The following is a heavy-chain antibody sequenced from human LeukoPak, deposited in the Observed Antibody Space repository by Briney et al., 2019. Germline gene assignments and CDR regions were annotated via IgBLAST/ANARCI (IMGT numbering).Heavy chain of an antibody. V-gene: IGHV3-33*01. Sequence: PGGSLRLSCAASGFTFRSYGMHWVRQAPGKGLEWVAVMWYDGSNKYYADSVKGRFTISRDNSKNTLYLQMNSLRAEDPAVYYCARHRDVDTAMVSYQDYWGQGTLVTVSS. CDR1: GFTFRSYG. J-gene: IGHJ4*02. CDR2: MWYDGSNK. D-gene: IGHD5-18*01. CDR3: ARHRDVDTAMVSYQDY.